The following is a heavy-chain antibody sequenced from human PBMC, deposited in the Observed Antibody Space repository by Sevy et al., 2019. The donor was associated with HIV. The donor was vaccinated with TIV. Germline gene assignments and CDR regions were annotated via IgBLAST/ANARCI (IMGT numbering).Heavy chain of an antibody. CDR3: AKGRLVQYYYYGMDV. CDR1: GFTFSSYA. CDR2: ISSSGADT. D-gene: IGHD6-19*01. V-gene: IGHV3-23*01. J-gene: IGHJ6*02. Sequence: GSLRLSCAASGFTFSSYAMSWVRQAPGKGLEWVSAISSSGADTYYADSVKGRFTISRDNSKNTLYLQMNSLRAEDTAVYYCAKGRLVQYYYYGMDVWGQGTTVTVSS.